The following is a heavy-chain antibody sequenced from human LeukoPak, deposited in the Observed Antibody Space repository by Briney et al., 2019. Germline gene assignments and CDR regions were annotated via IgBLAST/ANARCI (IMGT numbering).Heavy chain of an antibody. CDR2: ISVSGGMT. J-gene: IGHJ4*02. CDR3: AKGRPRHGDTESFDY. D-gene: IGHD4-17*01. V-gene: IGHV3-23*01. CDR1: GFTFSTYA. Sequence: GGSLRLSCAASGFTFSTYAMTWVRQAPGKGLEWVSHISVSGGMTFYAGSVRGRFTISRDNSKNTLFLQMDSLRGEDTALYYCAKGRPRHGDTESFDYWGQGTLVSVAS.